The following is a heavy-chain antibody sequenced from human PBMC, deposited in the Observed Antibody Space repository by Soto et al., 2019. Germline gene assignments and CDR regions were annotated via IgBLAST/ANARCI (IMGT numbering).Heavy chain of an antibody. CDR3: ARALYCSSTSCPRNYYYYYGMDV. J-gene: IGHJ6*02. CDR2: IYHSGST. V-gene: IGHV4-38-2*02. Sequence: SETLSLTCTVSGYSISSGYYWGWIRQPPGKGLEWIGSIYHSGSTYYNPSLKSRVTISVDTSKNQFSLKLSSVTAADTAMYYCARALYCSSTSCPRNYYYYYGMDVWGQGTTVTVSS. CDR1: GYSISSGYY. D-gene: IGHD2-2*01.